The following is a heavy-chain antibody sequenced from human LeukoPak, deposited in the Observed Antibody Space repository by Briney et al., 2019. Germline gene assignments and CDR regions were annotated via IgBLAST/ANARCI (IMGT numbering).Heavy chain of an antibody. CDR1: GFTFSSYG. D-gene: IGHD3-22*01. Sequence: GGSLRLSCAASGFTFSSYGMHWGRQAPGKGLEWVAVISYDGSNKYYADSVKGRFTISRDNSKNTLYLQMNSLRAEDTAVYYCAKNRDRGVPTYYYDSSGSSHFDLWGRGTLVTVSS. CDR2: ISYDGSNK. CDR3: AKNRDRGVPTYYYDSSGSSHFDL. V-gene: IGHV3-30*18. J-gene: IGHJ2*01.